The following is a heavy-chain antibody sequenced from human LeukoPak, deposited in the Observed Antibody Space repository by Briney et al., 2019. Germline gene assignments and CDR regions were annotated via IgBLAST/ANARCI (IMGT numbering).Heavy chain of an antibody. CDR2: IYYNEST. CDR1: SGSISNYY. D-gene: IGHD1-20*01. Sequence: SETLSRTCTVSSGSISNYYWSWIRQPPGKGLEWIWYIYYNESTKHNPSLMSRLTISVDTSKNQFSLRLASVTAAETAVYYCARHIRGATKELSAFDIWGKGTMVNVSS. J-gene: IGHJ3*02. CDR3: ARHIRGATKELSAFDI. V-gene: IGHV4-59*08.